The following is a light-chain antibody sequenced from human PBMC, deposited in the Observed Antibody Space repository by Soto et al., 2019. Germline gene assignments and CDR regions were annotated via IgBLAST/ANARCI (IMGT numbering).Light chain of an antibody. J-gene: IGLJ1*01. CDR3: QSYDTSLGGSGV. CDR2: GNN. V-gene: IGLV1-40*01. Sequence: QAVVTQPPSVSGAPGQRVTISCTGSGSNIGAGYDVHWYQQLPGTAPKLVIYGNNNRPSGVPDRFSGSKSVSATSASLAITGLQDEDEADYYCQSYDTSLGGSGVFGTGTKVTVL. CDR1: GSNIGAGYD.